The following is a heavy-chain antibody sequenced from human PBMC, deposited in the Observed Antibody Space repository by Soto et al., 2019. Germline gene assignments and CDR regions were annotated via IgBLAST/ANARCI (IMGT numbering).Heavy chain of an antibody. CDR2: ISYDGSNK. V-gene: IGHV3-30-3*01. CDR1: GFTFSSYA. CDR3: ARSMYSSSNQKRYYYYGMDV. D-gene: IGHD6-13*01. Sequence: GGSLRLSCAASGFTFSSYAMHWVRQAPGKGLEWVAVISYDGSNKYYADSVKGRFTISRDNSKNTLYLQMNSLRAEDTAVYYCARSMYSSSNQKRYYYYGMDVWGQGTTVTVSS. J-gene: IGHJ6*02.